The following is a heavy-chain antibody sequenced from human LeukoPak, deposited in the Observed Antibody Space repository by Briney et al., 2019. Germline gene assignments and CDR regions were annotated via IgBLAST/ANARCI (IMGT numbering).Heavy chain of an antibody. V-gene: IGHV4-4*07. J-gene: IGHJ4*02. D-gene: IGHD6-13*01. CDR3: ARGSRIAAAGTFFDY. Sequence: PSETLSHTCTVSGGSISSYYWSWIRQPAGKGLEWIGRIYTSGSTNYNPSLKSRVTMSVDTSKNQFSLKLSSVTAADTAVYYCARGSRIAAAGTFFDYWGQGTLVTVSS. CDR2: IYTSGST. CDR1: GGSISSYY.